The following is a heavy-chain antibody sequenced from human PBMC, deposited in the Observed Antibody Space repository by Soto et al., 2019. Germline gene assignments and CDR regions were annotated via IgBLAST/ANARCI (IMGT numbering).Heavy chain of an antibody. V-gene: IGHV1-18*01. D-gene: IGHD3-10*01. Sequence: QVQLVQSGAEVKKPGASVKVSCKASGYTFTSYGISWVRQAPGQGLEWMGWISAYNGNTNYAQKLQGRVTMTTDTSTSTPYMELRSLRSDDTAVYYCARDLGYYYGSEVCDPWGQGTLVTVSS. CDR3: ARDLGYYYGSEVCDP. CDR1: GYTFTSYG. CDR2: ISAYNGNT. J-gene: IGHJ5*02.